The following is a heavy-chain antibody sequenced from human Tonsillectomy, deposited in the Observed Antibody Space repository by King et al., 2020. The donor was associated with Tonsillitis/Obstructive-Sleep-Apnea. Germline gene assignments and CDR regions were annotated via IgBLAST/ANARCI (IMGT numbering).Heavy chain of an antibody. J-gene: IGHJ6*03. V-gene: IGHV3-9*01. CDR2: ISWNSGSI. D-gene: IGHD5-18*01. CDR1: GFTFDDYA. CDR3: AKARYSYGDYYYYYMDV. Sequence: VQLVESGGGLVQPGRSLRLSCAASGFTFDDYAMHWVRQAPGKGLEWVSGISWNSGSIGYADSVKGRFTISRDNAKNSLYLQRNSLRAEDTALYYWAKARYSYGDYYYYYMDVWGKGTTVTVSS.